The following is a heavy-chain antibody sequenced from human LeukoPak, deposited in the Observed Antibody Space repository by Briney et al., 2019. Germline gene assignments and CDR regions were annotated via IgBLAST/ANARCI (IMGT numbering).Heavy chain of an antibody. CDR3: ARDIAAAGPLGGHYGMDV. D-gene: IGHD6-13*01. V-gene: IGHV3-11*04. J-gene: IGHJ6*02. CDR1: GFPFSDYY. Sequence: RWGSLRLSCSATGFPFSDYYMSWIRPAPGKGLEWVSYIRSSGSTIYYADSVKGRFTISRDNAKKSMYLQMNSQRAEDTAVYYCARDIAAAGPLGGHYGMDVWGQGTTVTVSS. CDR2: IRSSGSTI.